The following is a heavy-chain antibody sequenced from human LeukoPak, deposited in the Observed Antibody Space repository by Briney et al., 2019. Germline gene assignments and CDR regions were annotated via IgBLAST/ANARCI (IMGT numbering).Heavy chain of an antibody. D-gene: IGHD2-15*01. V-gene: IGHV4-38-2*02. CDR2: IYNRGRP. J-gene: IGHJ5*02. CDR1: GFSISSDDC. Sequence: SETLSLTCIVSGFSISSDDCWGWIRQPPGKGLEWIESIYNRGRPYYNPSLKSRVTMSVGTPNNHFSLRLSSVTAADTAVYYCVRDGGFYYTASPNSWFDPWGQGTLVTVSS. CDR3: VRDGGFYYTASPNSWFDP.